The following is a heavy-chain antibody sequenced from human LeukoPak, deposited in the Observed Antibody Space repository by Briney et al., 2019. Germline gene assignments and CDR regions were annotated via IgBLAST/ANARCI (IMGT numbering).Heavy chain of an antibody. J-gene: IGHJ4*02. D-gene: IGHD3-16*02. Sequence: GGSLRLSCAASGFTFSKNAMSWVRQAPGKGLEWASSITSSGSATCYADSVKGRFTISRDNSKNTLYLQMNGLRAEDTAVYYCARGVDVWGNYRQYYFDYWGQETLVTVSS. CDR1: GFTFSKNA. CDR3: ARGVDVWGNYRQYYFDY. CDR2: ITSSGSAT. V-gene: IGHV3-23*01.